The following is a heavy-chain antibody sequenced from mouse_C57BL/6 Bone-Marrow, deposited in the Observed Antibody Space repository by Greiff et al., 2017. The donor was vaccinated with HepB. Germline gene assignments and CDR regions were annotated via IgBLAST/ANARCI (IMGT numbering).Heavy chain of an antibody. CDR3: WITTVVAPHWYFDV. V-gene: IGHV10-1*01. CDR2: IRSKSNNYAT. D-gene: IGHD1-1*01. Sequence: EVMLVESGGGLVQPKGSLKLSCAASGFSFNTYAMNWVRQAPGKGLEWVARIRSKSNNYATYYADSVKDRFTISRDDSESMLYLQMNNLKTEDTAMYYCWITTVVAPHWYFDVWGTGTTVTVSS. J-gene: IGHJ1*03. CDR1: GFSFNTYA.